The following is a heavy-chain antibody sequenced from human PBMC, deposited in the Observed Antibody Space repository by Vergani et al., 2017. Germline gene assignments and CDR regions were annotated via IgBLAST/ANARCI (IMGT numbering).Heavy chain of an antibody. V-gene: IGHV4-61*02. CDR3: GRGIFLHAFDH. CDR1: GDSISSGYYY. J-gene: IGHJ4*03. Sequence: QVQLQESGPGLVKPSQTLSLTCSVSGDSISSGYYYWNWIRQPAGKGLEWMGRIYSSGSTSYNPSIKSRITMSFDTSKNQFSLSLGSVTAAVTAVYYCGRGIFLHAFDHWGQGTVVTVSS. CDR2: IYSSGST. D-gene: IGHD1-26*01.